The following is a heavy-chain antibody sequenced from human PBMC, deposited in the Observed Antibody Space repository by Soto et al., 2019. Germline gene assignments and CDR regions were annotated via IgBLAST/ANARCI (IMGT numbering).Heavy chain of an antibody. J-gene: IGHJ5*02. CDR3: ARDYGGNSGWFDP. V-gene: IGHV1-8*01. CDR2: MNPNSGNT. D-gene: IGHD4-17*01. CDR1: GYTFTSYD. Sequence: QVQLVQSGAEVKKPGASVKVSCKASGYTFTSYDMNWVRQAPGQGLEWLGWMNPNSGNTGYAQKFQSRCAMTSDTSISTAYMELTSLTSEDTAVYYWARDYGGNSGWFDPWGQGTLVTVSS.